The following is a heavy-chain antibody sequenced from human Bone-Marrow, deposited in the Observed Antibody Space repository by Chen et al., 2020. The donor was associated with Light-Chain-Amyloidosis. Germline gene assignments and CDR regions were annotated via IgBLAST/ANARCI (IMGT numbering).Heavy chain of an antibody. CDR2: IYYSGIA. D-gene: IGHD3-3*01. CDR1: GGSVNSGDDY. CDR3: ARGPSEVKFGVVISAFAFDI. Sequence: QVQLQESGPGLVKPSETLSLTCTVSGGSVNSGDDYWTWIRQPPGKGLEWIGYIYYSGIANYNASLKSRVTISLDTSKNQFSLRLNSVTAADTAVYYCARGPSEVKFGVVISAFAFDIWGQGTMLTVSS. J-gene: IGHJ3*02. V-gene: IGHV4-61*08.